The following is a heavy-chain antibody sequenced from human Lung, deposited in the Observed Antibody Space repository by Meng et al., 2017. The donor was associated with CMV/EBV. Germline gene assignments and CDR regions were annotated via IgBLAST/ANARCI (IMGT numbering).Heavy chain of an antibody. J-gene: IGHJ4*02. V-gene: IGHV3-23*01. CDR1: GFTFSASG. Sequence: GESLKISCAVSGFTFSASGMAWVRQAPGKGLEWVSTISGGGENTHYADSVKGRFTISRDNSRDTMYLQMNSLRAEDTAVYHCAKDVSGDRHFDYWGQGTLVTVSS. D-gene: IGHD5-12*01. CDR3: AKDVSGDRHFDY. CDR2: ISGGGENT.